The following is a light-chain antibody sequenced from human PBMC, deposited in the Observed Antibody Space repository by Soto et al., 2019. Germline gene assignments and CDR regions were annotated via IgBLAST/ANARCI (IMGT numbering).Light chain of an antibody. CDR1: QDIRNV. V-gene: IGKV1-6*01. Sequence: AIQMTQSPSSLSASVGDRVTITCRASQDIRNVLGWFQQKPGKAPKLLISAASFLQSGVPSRFSGSGSGTDFTLTISSLQTEDFDTYYCLQDYNYPRTFGQGKKVEIK. J-gene: IGKJ1*01. CDR2: AAS. CDR3: LQDYNYPRT.